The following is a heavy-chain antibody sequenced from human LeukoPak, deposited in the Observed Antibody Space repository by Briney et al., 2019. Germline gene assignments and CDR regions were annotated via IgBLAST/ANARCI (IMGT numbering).Heavy chain of an antibody. CDR2: IYHSGST. Sequence: SETLSLTCTVSGYSISSGYYWGWIRQPPGKGLEWIGSIYHSGSTYYNPSLKSRVTISVDTSKNQFSLKLSSVTAADTAVYYCSIAAAGRPLFEFWGQGTLVTVSS. J-gene: IGHJ4*02. CDR3: SIAAAGRPLFEF. D-gene: IGHD6-13*01. CDR1: GYSISSGYY. V-gene: IGHV4-38-2*02.